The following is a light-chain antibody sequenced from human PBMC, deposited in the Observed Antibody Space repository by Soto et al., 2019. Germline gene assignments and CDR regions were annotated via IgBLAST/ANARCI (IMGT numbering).Light chain of an antibody. CDR1: SSNIGAGYD. V-gene: IGLV1-40*01. CDR3: QSYDSSLSGAV. J-gene: IGLJ3*02. Sequence: QSALTQPPSVSGAPGQMFTISCTGSSSNIGAGYDVHWYQQLPGTAPKLLIYDNTNRPSGVPDRFSGSKSGTSASLAITGLQAEDEADYYCQSYDSSLSGAVFGGGTKLTVL. CDR2: DNT.